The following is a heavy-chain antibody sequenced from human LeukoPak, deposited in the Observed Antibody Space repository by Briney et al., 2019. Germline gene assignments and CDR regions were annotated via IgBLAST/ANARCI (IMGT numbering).Heavy chain of an antibody. V-gene: IGHV4-38-2*02. CDR2: IYHSGST. CDR3: ARALYSSSWPFDY. D-gene: IGHD6-13*01. CDR1: GYSISSGYY. Sequence: SETLSLTCTVSGYSISSGYYWGWIRQPPGKGLEWIGSIYHSGSTYYNPSLKSRVTISVDTSKNQFSLKLSSVTAADTAVYYCARALYSSSWPFDYWAQGTLVTVSS. J-gene: IGHJ4*02.